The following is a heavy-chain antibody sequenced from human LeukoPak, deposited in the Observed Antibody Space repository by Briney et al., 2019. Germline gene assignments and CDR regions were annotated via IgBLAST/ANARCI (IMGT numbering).Heavy chain of an antibody. CDR2: ISYDGSNK. V-gene: IGHV3-30-3*01. Sequence: PGGSLRLSCAASGFTFSSYAMHWVRQAPGKGLEWVAVISYDGSNKYYADSVKGRFTISRDNSKNTLYLQMNSLRAEDTAVYYCARAVGRSTVTTPDYWGQGILVTVSS. CDR3: ARAVGRSTVTTPDY. J-gene: IGHJ4*02. D-gene: IGHD4-17*01. CDR1: GFTFSSYA.